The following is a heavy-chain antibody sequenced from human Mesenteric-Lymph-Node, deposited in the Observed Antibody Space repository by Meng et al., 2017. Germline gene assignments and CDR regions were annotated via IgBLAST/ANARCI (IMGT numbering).Heavy chain of an antibody. D-gene: IGHD1-26*01. CDR2: ISYDGSNK. Sequence: GESLKISCAASGFTFSSYAMHWVRQAPGKGLEWVAVISYDGSNKYYADSVKGRFTISRDNSKNTLYLQMNSLRAEDTAVYYCARDQRELLEDAGFDYWGQGTLVTVSS. V-gene: IGHV3-30*04. J-gene: IGHJ4*02. CDR1: GFTFSSYA. CDR3: ARDQRELLEDAGFDY.